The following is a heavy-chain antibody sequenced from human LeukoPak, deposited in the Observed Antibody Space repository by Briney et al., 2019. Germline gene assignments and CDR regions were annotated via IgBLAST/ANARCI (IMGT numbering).Heavy chain of an antibody. Sequence: GGSLRLSCAASGFTFSSSWMAWVRQAPGKGLEWVANIKYDGSEIYYVDSVKGRFTISRDNAENSLLLEMNSLRADDTAVYYCAAMDHFDFWGQGTLVSVSS. D-gene: IGHD5-18*01. V-gene: IGHV3-7*01. CDR3: AAMDHFDF. CDR1: GFTFSSSW. CDR2: IKYDGSEI. J-gene: IGHJ4*02.